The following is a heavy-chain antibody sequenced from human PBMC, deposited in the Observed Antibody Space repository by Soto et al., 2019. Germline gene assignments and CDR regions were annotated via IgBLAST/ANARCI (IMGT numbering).Heavy chain of an antibody. CDR1: GYSISSGYY. D-gene: IGHD6-6*01. CDR3: ASGGSSIAAREGYYYYGMDV. J-gene: IGHJ6*02. CDR2: IYHSGTT. V-gene: IGHV4-38-2*01. Sequence: TSETLSLTCAVSGYSISSGYYWGWMRQPPGKGLEWIGIIYHSGTTYYNPSLKGRVTISVDTSKNQFSLQLNSVTPEDTAVYYCASGGSSIAAREGYYYYGMDVWGQGTTVTVSS.